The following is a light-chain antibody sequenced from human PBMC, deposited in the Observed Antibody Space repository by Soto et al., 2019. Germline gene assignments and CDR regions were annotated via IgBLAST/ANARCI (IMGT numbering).Light chain of an antibody. CDR3: QQGGNWPLT. J-gene: IGKJ5*01. V-gene: IGKV3-11*01. CDR1: QSVSSH. Sequence: EIVMTQSPAALSVSPGESATLSCRASQSVSSHLAWYQQKRGQAPRLLIYDASSRASGIPARFSGSGSGTDFTLTISSLEPEDFAVYYCQQGGNWPLTFGQGTRLEIK. CDR2: DAS.